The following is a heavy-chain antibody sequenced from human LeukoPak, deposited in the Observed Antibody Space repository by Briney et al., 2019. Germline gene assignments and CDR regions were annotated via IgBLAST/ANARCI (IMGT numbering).Heavy chain of an antibody. CDR2: IYYSGST. D-gene: IGHD3-22*01. V-gene: IGHV4-59*01. Sequence: PSETLSLTCTVSGGSISSYYRSWIRQPPGKGLEWIGYIYYSGSTNYNPSLKSRVTISVDTSKNQFSLKLSSVTAADTAVYYCARDTGSGYYPYWYFDLWGRGTLVTVSS. J-gene: IGHJ2*01. CDR3: ARDTGSGYYPYWYFDL. CDR1: GGSISSYY.